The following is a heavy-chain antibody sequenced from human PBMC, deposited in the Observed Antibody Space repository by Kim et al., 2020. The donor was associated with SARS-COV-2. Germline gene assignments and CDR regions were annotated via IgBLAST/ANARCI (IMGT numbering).Heavy chain of an antibody. CDR3: ASRHPNYDFWVAYQGGDY. J-gene: IGHJ4*02. D-gene: IGHD3-3*01. V-gene: IGHV3-66*01. CDR1: EFTVSSNY. CDR2: IYSTGRT. Sequence: GGSLRLSCTASEFTVSSNYMSWVRQAPGKGLEWVSIIYSTGRTYHADSVKGRFTISRDNSKNTLYLQMNSLRAEDTALYYCASRHPNYDFWVAYQGGDYWGQGTLVTVSS.